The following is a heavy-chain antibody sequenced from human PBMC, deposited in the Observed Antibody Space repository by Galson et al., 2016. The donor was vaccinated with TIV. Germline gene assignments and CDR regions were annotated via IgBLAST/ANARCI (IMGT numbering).Heavy chain of an antibody. V-gene: IGHV4-38-2*01. Sequence: LSLTCAVSGYSISSGYYWGWIRQPPGKGLEWIGCIYKTGSTYYNPSLKSRVTISLDTSKNQFSLKLSSVIAADTAVYYCASLSPDDYLWGSYRFGYWGQGTLVTVSS. CDR3: ASLSPDDYLWGSYRFGY. D-gene: IGHD3-16*02. J-gene: IGHJ4*02. CDR2: IYKTGST. CDR1: GYSISSGYY.